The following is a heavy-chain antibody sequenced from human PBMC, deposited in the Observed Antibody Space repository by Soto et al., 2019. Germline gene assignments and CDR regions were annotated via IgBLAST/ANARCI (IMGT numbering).Heavy chain of an antibody. J-gene: IGHJ4*02. Sequence: GSLIVRCAASEIAFISYSTNWVRQAPGKGLEWVSSISSSSSYIYYADSVKGRFTISRDNAKNSLYLQMNSLRAEDTAVYYCARDLGLDYWGQGTLVTVSS. CDR1: EIAFISYS. CDR3: ARDLGLDY. V-gene: IGHV3-21*01. CDR2: ISSSSSYI. D-gene: IGHD7-27*01.